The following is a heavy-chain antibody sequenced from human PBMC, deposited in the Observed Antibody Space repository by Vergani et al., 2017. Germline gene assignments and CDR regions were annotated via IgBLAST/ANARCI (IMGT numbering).Heavy chain of an antibody. V-gene: IGHV5-51*03. CDR2: IYPGDSDT. J-gene: IGHJ4*02. D-gene: IGHD6-19*01. Sequence: EVQLVQSGAEVKKPGESLKISCKGSGYSFTSYWIGWVRQMPGKGLEWMGIIYPGDSDTRYSPSFQGQVTISTDKSISTAYRQWSSLKASDTAMYYCARANSLYSSGWRHFDYWCQGTLVTVAS. CDR1: GYSFTSYW. CDR3: ARANSLYSSGWRHFDY.